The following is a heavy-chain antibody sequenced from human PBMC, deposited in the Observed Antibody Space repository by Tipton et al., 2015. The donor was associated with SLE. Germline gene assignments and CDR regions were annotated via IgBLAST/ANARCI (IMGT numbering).Heavy chain of an antibody. CDR1: GFTFSSYG. J-gene: IGHJ3*02. Sequence: SLRLSCAASGFTFSSYGMHWVRQAPGKGLEWVAFIRYDGTIQFYADSVKGRFTISRDNSNNTLFLQMNSLRPEDTAMYYCAVTPEGLDIWGQGTMVTVSS. V-gene: IGHV3-30*02. D-gene: IGHD2-21*02. CDR2: IRYDGTIQ. CDR3: AVTPEGLDI.